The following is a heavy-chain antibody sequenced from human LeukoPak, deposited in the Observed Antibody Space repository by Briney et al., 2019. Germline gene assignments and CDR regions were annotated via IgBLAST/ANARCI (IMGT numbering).Heavy chain of an antibody. V-gene: IGHV3-21*01. CDR1: GFTFSSYS. CDR3: ARDQRYEWELPGTFDY. D-gene: IGHD1-26*01. Sequence: PGGSLRLSCAASGFTFSSYSMNWVRQAPGKGLEWVSSISSSSSYIYYADSVKGRFTISRDNAKNSLYLQMNSLRAEDMAVYYCARDQRYEWELPGTFDYWGQGTLVTVSS. J-gene: IGHJ4*02. CDR2: ISSSSSYI.